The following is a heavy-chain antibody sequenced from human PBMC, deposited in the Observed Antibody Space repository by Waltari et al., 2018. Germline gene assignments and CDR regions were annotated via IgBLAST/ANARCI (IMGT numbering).Heavy chain of an antibody. CDR2: ISPSNRNA. J-gene: IGHJ4*02. V-gene: IGHV1-18*01. D-gene: IGHD3-22*01. Sequence: QVQLVQSGAEVKKPGASVKVSCKASGYTFTNFGINWVRQAPGHGLEWMGWISPSNRNANYEQKLQGRVTMTTDTSTKTAFLELRSLRSDDTAVYYCARGGGPRTVVALTFDLWGQGPLVTVSS. CDR3: ARGGGPRTVVALTFDL. CDR1: GYTFTNFG.